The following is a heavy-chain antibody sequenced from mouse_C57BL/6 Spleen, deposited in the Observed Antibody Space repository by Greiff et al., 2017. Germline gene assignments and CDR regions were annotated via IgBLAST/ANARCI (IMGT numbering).Heavy chain of an antibody. Sequence: QVQLQQSGAELARPGASVKLSCKASGYTFTSYGISWVKQRTGQGLEWIGEIYPRSGNTYYNEQFKGKATLTADKSSSTAYMELRSLTSEDAAVYFCARNPSDGYMDYWGQGTTLTVSS. CDR2: IYPRSGNT. CDR3: ARNPSDGYMDY. J-gene: IGHJ2*01. V-gene: IGHV1-81*01. CDR1: GYTFTSYG.